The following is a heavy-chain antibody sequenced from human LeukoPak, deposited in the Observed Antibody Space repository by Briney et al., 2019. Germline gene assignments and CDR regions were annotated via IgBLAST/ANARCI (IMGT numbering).Heavy chain of an antibody. Sequence: TSGSLCLSCAASGVSFSGYYLSWIRQPPGKGLEWIGEINHSGSTNYNPSLKSRVTISADASKNQFSLKLSSVTAADTAVYYCARGTRSLLVWDYYYMDVWGKGTTVTISS. CDR2: INHSGST. V-gene: IGHV4-34*01. D-gene: IGHD6-13*01. J-gene: IGHJ6*03. CDR3: ARGTRSLLVWDYYYMDV. CDR1: GVSFSGYY.